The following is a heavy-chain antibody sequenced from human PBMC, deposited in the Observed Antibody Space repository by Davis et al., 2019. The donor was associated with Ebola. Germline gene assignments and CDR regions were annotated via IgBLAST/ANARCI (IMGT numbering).Heavy chain of an antibody. Sequence: GGSLRLSCAASGFTFSSYSMNWVRQAPGKGLEWVSSISSSSSYIYYADSVKGRFTISRDNSKNTLYLQMNSLRAEDTAVYYCARGEGPYYYYYGMDVWGQGTTVTVSS. V-gene: IGHV3-21*01. CDR2: ISSSSSYI. CDR1: GFTFSSYS. CDR3: ARGEGPYYYYYGMDV. J-gene: IGHJ6*02.